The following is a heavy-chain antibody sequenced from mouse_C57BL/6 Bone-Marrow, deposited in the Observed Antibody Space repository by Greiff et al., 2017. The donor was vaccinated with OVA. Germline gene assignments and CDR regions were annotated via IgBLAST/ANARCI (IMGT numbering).Heavy chain of an antibody. J-gene: IGHJ3*01. CDR2: LHPNSGST. D-gene: IGHD1-1*01. CDR3: ARDYYGSRPFAY. Sequence: QVQLQQPGAELVKPGASVKLSCKASGYTFTRYWMHWVQQRPGRGLEWIGMLHPNSGSTNYNEKFKSKATLTVDKSSSTAYMQLSSLTSEDSAVDYCARDYYGSRPFAYWGQGTLVTVSA. CDR1: GYTFTRYW. V-gene: IGHV1-64*01.